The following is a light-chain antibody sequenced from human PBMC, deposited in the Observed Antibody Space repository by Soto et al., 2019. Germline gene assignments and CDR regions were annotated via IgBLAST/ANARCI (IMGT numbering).Light chain of an antibody. CDR2: EGS. CDR3: CSYAGSSTYVV. V-gene: IGLV2-23*01. CDR1: SSDVGSYNL. J-gene: IGLJ2*01. Sequence: QSALTQPASVSGSPGQSITISCTGTSSDVGSYNLVSWYQQHPGKAPKLMIYEGSKRPSGVSNRFSGSKSGNTASVTISGLQAEDEADYYCCSYAGSSTYVVFGGGTNSPS.